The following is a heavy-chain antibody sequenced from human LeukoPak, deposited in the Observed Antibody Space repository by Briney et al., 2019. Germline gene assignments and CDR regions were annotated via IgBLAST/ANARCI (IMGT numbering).Heavy chain of an antibody. CDR3: ARGKATRHGLDI. CDR2: IWYDGSNK. CDR1: GFTFSSYG. Sequence: GSLRLSCAAPGFTFSSYGMHWVRQAPGKGLEWVAVIWYDGSNKYYADSVKGRFTISRDNSKDALYLQMNSLRVEDTAVYYCARGKATRHGLDIWGQGTKVTVSS. J-gene: IGHJ3*02. D-gene: IGHD2-2*01. V-gene: IGHV3-33*01.